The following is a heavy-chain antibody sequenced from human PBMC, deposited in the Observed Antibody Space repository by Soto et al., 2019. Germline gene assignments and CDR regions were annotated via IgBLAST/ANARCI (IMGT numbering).Heavy chain of an antibody. CDR2: ISGNGGSS. D-gene: IGHD3-3*01. V-gene: IGHV3-23*01. J-gene: IGHJ3*02. CDR3: AKRLFAVVVVGGYDI. Sequence: PGGSLRLSCVASGITPSSYAMGWVRQAPGRGLEWVAGISGNGGSSYYAGAVKGRFTISRDNSKNTLYLQMNSLTVEDTAVYYCAKRLFAVVVVGGYDIWGQGTMVTVSS. CDR1: GITPSSYA.